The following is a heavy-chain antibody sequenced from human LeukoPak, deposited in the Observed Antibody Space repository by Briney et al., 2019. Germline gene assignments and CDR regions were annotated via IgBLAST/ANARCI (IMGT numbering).Heavy chain of an antibody. CDR2: ISWNSGSI. V-gene: IGHV3-9*01. J-gene: IGHJ5*02. D-gene: IGHD5-12*01. CDR1: GFTFDDYA. Sequence: PGGSLRLSCAASGFTFDDYAMHWVRQAPGKGLEWVSGISWNSGSIGYADSVKGRFTISRDNAKNSLYLQMNSLRAEDTALYYCAKDIGYSGYDFQLTWGQGTLVTVSS. CDR3: AKDIGYSGYDFQLT.